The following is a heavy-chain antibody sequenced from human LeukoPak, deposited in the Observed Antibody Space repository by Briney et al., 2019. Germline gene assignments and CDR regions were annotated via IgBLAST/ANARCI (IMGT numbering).Heavy chain of an antibody. J-gene: IGHJ4*02. V-gene: IGHV3-7*01. D-gene: IGHD2-2*01. CDR3: ARDGPPAGLYFDN. CDR2: IKQGGTEK. Sequence: GGSLRLSCATSGFSFNTFWMNWVRQAPGKGLERVASIKQGGTEKYYVDSVKGRFTISRDNAKNSLYLQMYGLTAEDTAVYYCARDGPPAGLYFDNWGQGTLVTVSS. CDR1: GFSFNTFW.